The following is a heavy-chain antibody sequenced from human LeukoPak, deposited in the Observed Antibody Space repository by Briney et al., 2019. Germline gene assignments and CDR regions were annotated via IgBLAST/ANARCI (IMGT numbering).Heavy chain of an antibody. Sequence: SETLSLTCAVYGGSFSGYYWSWIRQPPGKGLEWLGEINHSGSTNYNPSLKSRVTISVDTSKNQFSLKLSSVTAADTAVYYCARLAADSSGYSLFDYWGQGTLVIVSA. CDR2: INHSGST. CDR3: ARLAADSSGYSLFDY. V-gene: IGHV4-34*01. J-gene: IGHJ4*02. CDR1: GGSFSGYY. D-gene: IGHD3-22*01.